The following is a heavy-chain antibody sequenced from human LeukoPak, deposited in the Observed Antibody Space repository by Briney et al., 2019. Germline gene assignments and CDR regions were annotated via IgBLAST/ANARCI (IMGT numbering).Heavy chain of an antibody. CDR3: ASPGGGSGSYYDPFDI. CDR1: GYSFASYW. V-gene: IGHV5-51*01. J-gene: IGHJ3*02. CDR2: IYPGDSDT. Sequence: GESLKISCKGSGYSFASYWIGWVRQMPGKGLEWMGIIYPGDSDTRYSPSFQGQVTISADKSISTAYLQWSSLKASDTAMYYCASPGGGSGSYYDPFDIWGQGTMVTVSS. D-gene: IGHD1-26*01.